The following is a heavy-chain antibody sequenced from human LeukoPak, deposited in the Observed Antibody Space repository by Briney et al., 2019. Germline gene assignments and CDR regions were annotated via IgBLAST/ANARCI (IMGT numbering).Heavy chain of an antibody. CDR3: ARSREDSSGYIDY. CDR1: GYSFTIYR. Sequence: GESLKISCKGSGYSFTIYRIGWVRQMPGKGLEWMGIIYPGDSDTRYSPSFQGQVTISADKSISTAYLQWSSLKASDTAMYYCARSREDSSGYIDYWGQGTLVTVSS. D-gene: IGHD3-22*01. CDR2: IYPGDSDT. J-gene: IGHJ4*02. V-gene: IGHV5-51*01.